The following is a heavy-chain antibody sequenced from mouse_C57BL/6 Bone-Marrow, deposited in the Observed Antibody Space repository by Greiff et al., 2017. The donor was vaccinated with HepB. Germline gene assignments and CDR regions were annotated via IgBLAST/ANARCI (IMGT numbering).Heavy chain of an antibody. Sequence: QVQLQQPGAELVMPGASVKLSCKASGYTFTSYWMHWVKQRPGQGLEWIGEIDPSDSYTNYNQKFKGKSTLTVDKSSSTAYMQLSSLTSEDAAVYYCARIYEGYYLDYWGQGTTLTVSS. J-gene: IGHJ2*01. V-gene: IGHV1-69*01. CDR1: GYTFTSYW. CDR2: IDPSDSYT. D-gene: IGHD2-3*01. CDR3: ARIYEGYYLDY.